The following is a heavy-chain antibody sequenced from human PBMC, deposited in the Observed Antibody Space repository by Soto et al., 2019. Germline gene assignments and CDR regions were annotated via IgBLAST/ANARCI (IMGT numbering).Heavy chain of an antibody. CDR1: GGTFSRHA. V-gene: IGHV1-69*01. Sequence: QVQLVQSGAEVRKPGSSVKVSCKASGGTFSRHAISWVRQAPGQGLEWMGGIIPIFGTANHAQKFQGRVTIISDESTSTVYMELSSLSSEDTAMYYCARGWGYDSNDYYYAYWGQGTLVIVSS. J-gene: IGHJ4*02. CDR3: ARGWGYDSNDYYYAY. CDR2: IIPIFGTA. D-gene: IGHD3-22*01.